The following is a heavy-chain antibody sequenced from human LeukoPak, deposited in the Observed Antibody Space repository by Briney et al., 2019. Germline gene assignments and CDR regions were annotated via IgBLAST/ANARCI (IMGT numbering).Heavy chain of an antibody. J-gene: IGHJ4*02. V-gene: IGHV1-46*01. Sequence: ASVKVSCKASGGTFSSYAISWVRQAPGQGLEWMGIINPSGGSTSYAQKFQGRVTMTRDTSTSTVYMELSSLRSEDTAVYYCARAWRDGYNRGFDYWGQGTLVTVTS. CDR3: ARAWRDGYNRGFDY. CDR2: INPSGGST. D-gene: IGHD5-12*01. CDR1: GGTFSSYA.